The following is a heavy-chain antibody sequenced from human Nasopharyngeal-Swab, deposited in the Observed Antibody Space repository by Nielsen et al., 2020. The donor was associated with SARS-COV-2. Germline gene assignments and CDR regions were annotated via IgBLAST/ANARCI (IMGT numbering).Heavy chain of an antibody. J-gene: IGHJ6*02. CDR2: ISGADDST. V-gene: IGHV3-23*01. D-gene: IGHD5-12*01. CDR1: GFTVSSNY. Sequence: GESLKISCAASGFTVSSNYMNWVRQAPGRGLEWVSAISGADDSTKYADSVKGRFTISRDNSKNTLDLQMNSLRAEGTAMYYCAKDRDSGDDSGEYYHYYGMDVWGQGTSVTVS. CDR3: AKDRDSGDDSGEYYHYYGMDV.